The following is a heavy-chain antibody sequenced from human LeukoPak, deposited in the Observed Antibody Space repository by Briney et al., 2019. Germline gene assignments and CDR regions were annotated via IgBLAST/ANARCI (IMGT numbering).Heavy chain of an antibody. J-gene: IGHJ6*03. CDR2: ISGSGGST. D-gene: IGHD6-6*01. Sequence: GGSLRLSCAASEFTFSSYAMSWVRQAPGKGLEWVSAISGSGGSTYYADSVKGRFTISRDNSKNTLYLQMNSLRAEDTAVYYCAKGGAARAPKYYYYYMDVWGKGTTVTVSS. CDR1: EFTFSSYA. V-gene: IGHV3-23*01. CDR3: AKGGAARAPKYYYYYMDV.